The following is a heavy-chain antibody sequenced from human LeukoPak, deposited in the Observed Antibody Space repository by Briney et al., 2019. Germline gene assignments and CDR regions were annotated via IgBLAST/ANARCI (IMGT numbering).Heavy chain of an antibody. D-gene: IGHD6-13*01. CDR3: ASTGCSSWYCGNFDY. V-gene: IGHV1-69*05. Sequence: SVKVSCKASGGTFSSYSISWVRQAPGQGLEWMGGIIPIFGTANYAQKFQGRVTITTDESTSTAYMELSSLGSEDTAVYYCASTGCSSWYCGNFDYWGQGTLVTVSS. J-gene: IGHJ4*02. CDR1: GGTFSSYS. CDR2: IIPIFGTA.